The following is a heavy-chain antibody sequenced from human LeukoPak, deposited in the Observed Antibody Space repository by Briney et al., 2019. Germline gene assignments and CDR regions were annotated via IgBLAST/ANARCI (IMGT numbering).Heavy chain of an antibody. CDR3: ARDIFGTRNYYDSSGYYS. V-gene: IGHV1-2*04. CDR2: INPNSGGT. CDR1: GYTFTGYY. J-gene: IGHJ4*02. Sequence: ASVKVSCKASGYTFTGYYMHWVRQAPGQGLEWMGWINPNSGGTNYAQKFQGWVTMTRDTSTSTAYMELRSLRSDDTAVYYCARDIFGTRNYYDSSGYYSWGQGTLVTVSS. D-gene: IGHD3-22*01.